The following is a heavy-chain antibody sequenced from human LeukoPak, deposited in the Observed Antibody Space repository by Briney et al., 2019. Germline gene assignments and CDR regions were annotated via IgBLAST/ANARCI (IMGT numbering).Heavy chain of an antibody. CDR2: IFYTGIT. J-gene: IGHJ3*02. CDR1: GGSISNCY. Sequence: SETLSLTCTVSGGSISNCYWSWIRQPPGKGLEWIGYIFYTGITKYNPSLKSRVAISVGTSKNQFFLKLSSVTAADTAVYYCVGYYYGSGSYGAFHIWGQGTMVTVSS. D-gene: IGHD3-10*01. V-gene: IGHV4-59*01. CDR3: VGYYYGSGSYGAFHI.